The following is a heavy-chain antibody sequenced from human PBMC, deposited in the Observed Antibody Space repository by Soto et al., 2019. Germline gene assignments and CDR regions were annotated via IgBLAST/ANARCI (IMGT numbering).Heavy chain of an antibody. J-gene: IGHJ6*02. CDR1: GGSISSGAYY. CDR2: INHSGST. CDR3: ARVSASSYSYGMDV. V-gene: IGHV4-31*03. Sequence: SETLSLTCTVSGGSISSGAYYWGGIRQHPGKGLEWIGYINHSGSTYYNPSLMSRVAISVDTSKSQFSLKLSSVTAADTAVYYCARVSASSYSYGMDVWGQGTTVTVSS.